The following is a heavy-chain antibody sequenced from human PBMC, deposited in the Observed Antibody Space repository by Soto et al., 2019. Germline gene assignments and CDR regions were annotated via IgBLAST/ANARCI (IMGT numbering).Heavy chain of an antibody. CDR2: ISSTSRYI. V-gene: IGHV3-21*01. CDR3: ARDPTISGVGGMDV. D-gene: IGHD3-3*01. CDR1: GFTFTRYT. Sequence: GESLKISCAASGFTFTRYTMNWVRQAPGEGLEWVSSISSTSRYIYYAESLKGRFTISRDNAKNSLFLQLNSLRAEDTAVYYCARDPTISGVGGMDVWGQGTTVTVSS. J-gene: IGHJ6*02.